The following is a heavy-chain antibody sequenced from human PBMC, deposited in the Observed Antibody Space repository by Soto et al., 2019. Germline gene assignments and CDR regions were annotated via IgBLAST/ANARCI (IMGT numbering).Heavy chain of an antibody. CDR1: GYSFTSYW. CDR3: ARVSGWRYYYYYGMDV. V-gene: IGHV5-51*01. J-gene: IGHJ6*02. D-gene: IGHD6-19*01. CDR2: IYPGDSDT. Sequence: GESLKISCKGSGYSFTSYWIGWVRQMPGKGLEWMGIIYPGDSDTRYSPSFQGQVTISADKSISTAYLQWSSLKASDTAMYYCARVSGWRYYYYYGMDVSGPGTTVTVYS.